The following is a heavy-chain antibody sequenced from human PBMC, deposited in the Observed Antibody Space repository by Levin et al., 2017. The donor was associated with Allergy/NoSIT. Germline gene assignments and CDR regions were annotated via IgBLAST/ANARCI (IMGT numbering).Heavy chain of an antibody. J-gene: IGHJ3*01. D-gene: IGHD4-11*01. Sequence: GESLKISCVASGFTFSSYSMHWVRQAPGKGPEWVSYISGSRTTIYYADSVKGRFTIYRDNARNSLYLQMNNLRAEDTAVYYCARDDYIGLWGQGTKVIVSS. CDR1: GFTFSSYS. V-gene: IGHV3-48*01. CDR3: ARDDYIGL. CDR2: ISGSRTTI.